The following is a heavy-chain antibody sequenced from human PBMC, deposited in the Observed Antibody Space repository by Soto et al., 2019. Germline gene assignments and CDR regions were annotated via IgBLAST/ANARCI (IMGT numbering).Heavy chain of an antibody. CDR3: ARGHSTRFLEWLPFY. J-gene: IGHJ4*02. V-gene: IGHV1-69*13. CDR1: GGTFSSYA. D-gene: IGHD3-3*01. CDR2: IIPIFGTA. Sequence: VASVKVSCKASGGTFSSYAISWVRQAPGQGLEWMGGIIPIFGTANYAQKFQGRVTITADESTSTAYMELSSLRSEDTAGYYCARGHSTRFLEWLPFYWGQGTLVTVSS.